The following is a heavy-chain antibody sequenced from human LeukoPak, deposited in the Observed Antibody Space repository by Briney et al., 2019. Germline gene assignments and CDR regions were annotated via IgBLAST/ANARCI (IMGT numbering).Heavy chain of an antibody. CDR2: INHSGST. CDR3: ARGCVGGDPFDI. J-gene: IGHJ3*02. Sequence: PSETLSLTCAVYGGSFSGYYWSWIRQPPGKGLEWIGEINHSGSTNYNPSLKSRVTISVDTSKNQFSLKLRSVTAADTAVYYCARGCVGGDPFDIWGHATMVTVSS. CDR1: GGSFSGYY. D-gene: IGHD4-23*01. V-gene: IGHV4-34*01.